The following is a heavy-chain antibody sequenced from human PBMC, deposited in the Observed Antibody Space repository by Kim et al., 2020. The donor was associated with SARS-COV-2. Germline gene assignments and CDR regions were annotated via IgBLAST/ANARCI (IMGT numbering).Heavy chain of an antibody. D-gene: IGHD3-16*02. CDR1: GGTFSSYA. CDR2: IIPIFGTA. Sequence: SVKVSCKASGGTFSSYAISWVRQAPGQGLEWMGGIIPIFGTANYAQKFQGRVTITADESTSTAYMELSSLRSEDTAVYYCARDWGRTIDYDYVWGSYRCGYWGQGTLVTVSS. V-gene: IGHV1-69*13. CDR3: ARDWGRTIDYDYVWGSYRCGY. J-gene: IGHJ4*02.